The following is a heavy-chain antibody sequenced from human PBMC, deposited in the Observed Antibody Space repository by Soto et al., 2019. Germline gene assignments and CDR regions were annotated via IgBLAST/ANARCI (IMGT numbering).Heavy chain of an antibody. V-gene: IGHV1-69*01. D-gene: IGHD4-17*01. Sequence: QVQLVQSGAEVKKPGSSVKVSCKASGGTLSNYAFTWVRQAPGQGLEWMGGIIPIFNTSNYAQRFQGRVTITADESTSTAYMGLNSLRSEDTAVYYCARVRPTDYVGNYNNGMDGWGQGAPVSVS. J-gene: IGHJ6*02. CDR3: ARVRPTDYVGNYNNGMDG. CDR2: IIPIFNTS. CDR1: GGTLSNYA.